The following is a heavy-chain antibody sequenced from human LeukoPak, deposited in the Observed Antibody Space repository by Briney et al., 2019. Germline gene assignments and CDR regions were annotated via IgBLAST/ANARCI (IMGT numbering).Heavy chain of an antibody. CDR2: IKQDGSEK. V-gene: IGHV3-7*01. Sequence: TGESLRLSCAASGFTFSSYWMSWVRQAPGKGLEWVANIKQDGSEKYYVDSVKGRFTISRDNAKNSLYLQMNSLRAEDTAVYYCARDKKVVVAATVFDYWGQGTLVTVSS. J-gene: IGHJ4*02. CDR1: GFTFSSYW. CDR3: ARDKKVVVAATVFDY. D-gene: IGHD2-15*01.